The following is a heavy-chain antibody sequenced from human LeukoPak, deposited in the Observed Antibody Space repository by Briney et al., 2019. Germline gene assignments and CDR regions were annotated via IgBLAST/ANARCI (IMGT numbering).Heavy chain of an antibody. V-gene: IGHV3-23*01. D-gene: IGHD2-15*01. CDR3: AKGFVVVVSATQSSWFDP. CDR2: ISGSGGST. CDR1: GFTFSSYG. Sequence: GGTLRLSCAASGFTFSSYGMSWVRQAPGKGLEWVSAISGSGGSTYYADSVKGRFTISRDNSKNTLYLQMNSLRAEDTAVYYCAKGFVVVVSATQSSWFDPWGQGTLVTVSS. J-gene: IGHJ5*02.